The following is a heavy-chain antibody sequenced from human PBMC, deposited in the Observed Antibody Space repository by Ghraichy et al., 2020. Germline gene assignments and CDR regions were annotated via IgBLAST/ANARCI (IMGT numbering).Heavy chain of an antibody. CDR3: ARDLFRGDGYNFIYYSGMDV. J-gene: IGHJ6*02. Sequence: LSLTCAASGFTFEDYSMHWVRQAPGKGLEWVSLITWDGDSTYYAESVKGRFTISRDNSKNSLYLQMNSLRTEDTALYYCARDLFRGDGYNFIYYSGMDVWGQVTTVTVSS. CDR2: ITWDGDST. V-gene: IGHV3-43*01. D-gene: IGHD5-24*01. CDR1: GFTFEDYS.